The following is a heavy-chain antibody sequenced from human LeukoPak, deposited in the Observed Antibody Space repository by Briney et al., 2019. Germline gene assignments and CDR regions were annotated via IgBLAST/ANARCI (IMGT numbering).Heavy chain of an antibody. V-gene: IGHV3-21*04. J-gene: IGHJ6*03. D-gene: IGHD2-2*01. Sequence: PGGSLRLSCAASGFTFSSYSMNWVRQAPGKGLEWVSSISSSSSYIYYADSVKGRFTISRDNAKNSLYLQMHSLRAEDTAVYYCARTPFNIVVVPAAIEVQSNFYMDVWGKGTTVTISS. CDR2: ISSSSSYI. CDR1: GFTFSSYS. CDR3: ARTPFNIVVVPAAIEVQSNFYMDV.